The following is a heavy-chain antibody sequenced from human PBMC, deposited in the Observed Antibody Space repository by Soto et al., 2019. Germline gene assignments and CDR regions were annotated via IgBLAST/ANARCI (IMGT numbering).Heavy chain of an antibody. J-gene: IGHJ4*02. V-gene: IGHV3-23*01. CDR1: GFTFGSYA. CDR3: ARTYYYDSTGYYRTFDY. Sequence: GGSLRLSCAASGFTFGSYAMSWVRLAPGKGLEWVSVACPSGSSTFYADSVRGRFTISRDNVENTLYLQMNSLRVADTALYFCARTYYYDSTGYYRTFDYWGQGTLVTVSS. D-gene: IGHD3-22*01. CDR2: ACPSGSST.